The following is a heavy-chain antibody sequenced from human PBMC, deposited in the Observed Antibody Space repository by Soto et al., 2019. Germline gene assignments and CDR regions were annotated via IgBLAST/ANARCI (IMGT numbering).Heavy chain of an antibody. CDR2: IYPGDSDT. J-gene: IGHJ6*02. V-gene: IGHV5-51*01. CDR3: ERHPQITTIVPGGDV. CDR1: GYSFTSYW. D-gene: IGHD3-22*01. Sequence: PGESLKISCKGSGYSFTSYWIGWVRQMPGKGLEWMGTIYPGDSDTRYSPSFQGQVTISADKSISTAYLQWSSLKASDTAMYYCERHPQITTIVPGGDVWGQGTTVTVSS.